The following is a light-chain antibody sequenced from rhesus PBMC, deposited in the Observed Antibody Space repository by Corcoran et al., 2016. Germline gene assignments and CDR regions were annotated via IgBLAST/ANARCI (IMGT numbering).Light chain of an antibody. CDR3: QQGYSTPLT. V-gene: IGKV1-33*02. Sequence: DIQMSQSPSSLSASVGDKVTITCRASQDITTALAWYQQKPGKAPKLLVYAASTLETGVPSRFIGTGSVTDFSLTISNLQPADFATYYCQQGYSTPLTFGGGTKLDLK. J-gene: IGKJ4*01. CDR2: AAS. CDR1: QDITTA.